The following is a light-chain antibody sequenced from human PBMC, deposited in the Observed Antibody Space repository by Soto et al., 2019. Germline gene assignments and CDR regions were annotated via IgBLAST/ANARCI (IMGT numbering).Light chain of an antibody. V-gene: IGLV2-14*03. CDR2: DVS. Sequence: QSALTQPASVSGSPGQSITISCTGTSSDIGAYNYVSWYQQHPGKAPKLTIYDVSNRPSGVSNRFSGSKSDNTASLTISGLQAEDEADYYCSSYSSSSTIFVFGTGTKVTVL. J-gene: IGLJ1*01. CDR1: SSDIGAYNY. CDR3: SSYSSSSTIFV.